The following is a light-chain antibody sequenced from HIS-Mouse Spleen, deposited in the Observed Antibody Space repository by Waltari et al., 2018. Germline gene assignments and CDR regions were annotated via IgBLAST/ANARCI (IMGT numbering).Light chain of an antibody. V-gene: IGLV1-44*01. Sequence: QSVLTQPPSASGTPGQRVTISCSGSSSNIGRNTVNWYQQLPGTAPKLLIYSNNQRPSGVPDRFSGSKSGTSASLAISGLQSEDEADYYCAAWDDSLNGWVLGGGTKLTVL. CDR2: SNN. CDR3: AAWDDSLNGWV. CDR1: SSNIGRNT. J-gene: IGLJ3*02.